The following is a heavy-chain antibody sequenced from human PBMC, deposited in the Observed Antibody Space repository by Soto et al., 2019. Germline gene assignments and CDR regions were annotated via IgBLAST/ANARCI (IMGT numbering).Heavy chain of an antibody. D-gene: IGHD5-18*01. Sequence: GSLRLSCAASGFTFSGSAMHWVRQASGKGLEWVGRIRSKANSYATAYAASVKGRFTISRDDSKNTAYLQMNSLKTEDTAVYYYTRRLEMATAYYYYGMDVWGQGTTVTVSS. V-gene: IGHV3-73*01. CDR2: IRSKANSYAT. CDR1: GFTFSGSA. CDR3: TRRLEMATAYYYYGMDV. J-gene: IGHJ6*02.